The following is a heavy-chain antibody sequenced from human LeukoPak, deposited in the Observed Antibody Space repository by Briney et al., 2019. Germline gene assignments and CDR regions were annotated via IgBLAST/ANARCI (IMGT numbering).Heavy chain of an antibody. V-gene: IGHV3-33*06. CDR3: AKVRNSSGWYRDAFDI. D-gene: IGHD6-19*01. J-gene: IGHJ3*02. Sequence: PGRSLRLSCAASGFTFSSYGMHWVRQAPGKGLEWVAVIWYDGSNKYYADSVKGRFTISRDNSKNTLYLQMNSLRAEDTAVYYCAKVRNSSGWYRDAFDIWGQGTMVTVSS. CDR1: GFTFSSYG. CDR2: IWYDGSNK.